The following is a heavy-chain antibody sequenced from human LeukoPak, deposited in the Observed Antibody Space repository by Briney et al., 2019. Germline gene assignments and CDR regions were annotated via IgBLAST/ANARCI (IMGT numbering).Heavy chain of an antibody. CDR1: GYTFTSNY. Sequence: ASVKVSCKASGYTFTSNYIHWVRQAPGQGLEWMGMIYPRDGSTNYAQKFQGRVTITADESTSTAYMELSSLRSEDTAVYYCASDPRFATTVTNPPDAFDIWGQGTMVTVSS. CDR2: IYPRDGST. CDR3: ASDPRFATTVTNPPDAFDI. D-gene: IGHD4-17*01. J-gene: IGHJ3*02. V-gene: IGHV1-46*01.